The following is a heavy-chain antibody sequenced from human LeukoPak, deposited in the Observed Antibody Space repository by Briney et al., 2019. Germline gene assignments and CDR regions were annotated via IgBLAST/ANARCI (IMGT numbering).Heavy chain of an antibody. CDR3: ARSVAARPNYFDF. CDR1: GGSISGGNYY. CDR2: VYTSGIT. J-gene: IGHJ4*02. V-gene: IGHV4-61*02. D-gene: IGHD6-6*01. Sequence: SETLSPTCTVSGGSISGGNYYWSWVRQSAGKGLEWIGRVYTSGITNYNPSLKSPVTISLHTSKNQFSLKLSSVTAADTAVYFCARSVAARPNYFDFWGPGTLVTVSS.